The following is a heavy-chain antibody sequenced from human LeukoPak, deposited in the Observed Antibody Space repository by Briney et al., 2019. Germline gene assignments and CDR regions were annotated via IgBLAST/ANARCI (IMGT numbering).Heavy chain of an antibody. CDR1: GFTVSSNY. Sequence: GGSLRLSCAASGFTVSSNYMSWVRQAPGKGLEWVSVIYSGGSTYYADSVKGRFTISRDNSKNTLYLQMNSLRAEDTAVYYCARFNTVYYFDYWGQGTLVTVSS. V-gene: IGHV3-66*01. CDR3: ARFNTVYYFDY. J-gene: IGHJ4*02. CDR2: IYSGGST.